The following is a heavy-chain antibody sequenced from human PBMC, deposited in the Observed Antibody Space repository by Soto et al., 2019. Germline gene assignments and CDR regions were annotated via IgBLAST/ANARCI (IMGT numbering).Heavy chain of an antibody. Sequence: SETLSHTCAVDGGSFSGYYWSCIRKPPGKGLEWIGEINHSGSTNYNPSLKSRVTISVDTSKNQFSLKLSSVTAADTAVYYCARGLIRYYYGSGSLYTWFDPWGQGTLVTVSS. CDR3: ARGLIRYYYGSGSLYTWFDP. CDR1: GGSFSGYY. CDR2: INHSGST. D-gene: IGHD3-10*01. V-gene: IGHV4-34*01. J-gene: IGHJ5*02.